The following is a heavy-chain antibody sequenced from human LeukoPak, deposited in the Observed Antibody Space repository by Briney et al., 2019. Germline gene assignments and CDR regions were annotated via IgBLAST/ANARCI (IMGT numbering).Heavy chain of an antibody. D-gene: IGHD5-12*01. CDR1: GFTFSSYA. CDR3: ATDGYHYFDY. V-gene: IGHV3-23*03. J-gene: IGHJ4*02. Sequence: PGGSLRLSCAASGFTFSSYAMGWVRQAPGKGLEWVSLIYNDGSRTYYADSVRGRFTISRDTSEGTVYLQMDSLRPEDTAVYYCATDGYHYFDYWGQGALVTVSS. CDR2: IYNDGSRT.